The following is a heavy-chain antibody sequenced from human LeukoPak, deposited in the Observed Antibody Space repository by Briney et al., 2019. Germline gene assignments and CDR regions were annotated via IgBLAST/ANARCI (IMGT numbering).Heavy chain of an antibody. CDR3: ARLSYWVFEI. V-gene: IGHV3-7*01. CDR1: GFTFSNYW. D-gene: IGHD2-21*01. J-gene: IGHJ3*02. CDR2: IKFDGNDK. Sequence: GGSPRLSCAASGFTFSNYWMSWVRQAPGKGLEWVANIKFDGNDKFYVGSVKGRFTISRDNAKNLLYLQMSSLRAEDTAVYFCARLSYWVFEIWGQGTMVTVSS.